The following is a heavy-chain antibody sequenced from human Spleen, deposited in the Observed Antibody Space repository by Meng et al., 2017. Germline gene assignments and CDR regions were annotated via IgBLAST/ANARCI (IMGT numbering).Heavy chain of an antibody. V-gene: IGHV7-4-1*02. CDR1: GYTFTSYA. CDR2: ITTNTGNP. CDR3: ARWGGRNPVDY. J-gene: IGHJ4*02. D-gene: IGHD3-10*01. Sequence: QVQLVQSGSELEKPGASLKVSCKASGYTFTSYAMSWVRQAPGQGLEWMGWITTNTGNPTYAQGFTGRFVFSLDTSVSTAYLQISSLKAEDTAVYYCARWGGRNPVDYWGQGTLVTVSS.